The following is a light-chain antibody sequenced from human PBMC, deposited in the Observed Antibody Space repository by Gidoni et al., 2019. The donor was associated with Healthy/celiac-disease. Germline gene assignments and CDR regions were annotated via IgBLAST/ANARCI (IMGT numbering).Light chain of an antibody. CDR3: CSYAGSPYV. Sequence: QSALTHPRPVSVSPGQSVTISCTGTSSEVGGYNYVSWYQQHPGKAPKLMIYDVSKRPSGVPDPFSGSKSGNTASLTISGLQAEDEADYYCCSYAGSPYVFGTGTKVTVL. V-gene: IGLV2-11*01. CDR1: SSEVGGYNY. CDR2: DVS. J-gene: IGLJ1*01.